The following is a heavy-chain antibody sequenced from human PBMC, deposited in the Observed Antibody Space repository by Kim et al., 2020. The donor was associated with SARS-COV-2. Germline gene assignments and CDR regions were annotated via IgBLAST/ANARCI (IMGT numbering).Heavy chain of an antibody. CDR1: EFTFSTYA. CDR2: IPSSGGAT. J-gene: IGHJ6*02. Sequence: GGSLRLSCAASEFTFSTYAVSWVRQAPGKGLEWVSAIPSSGGATYYADSVRGRFTISRDNSMNTLSLQMNSLRADDTAVSYCAKLMTTSSYSAMDVWG. V-gene: IGHV3-23*01. CDR3: AKLMTTSSYSAMDV. D-gene: IGHD2-2*01.